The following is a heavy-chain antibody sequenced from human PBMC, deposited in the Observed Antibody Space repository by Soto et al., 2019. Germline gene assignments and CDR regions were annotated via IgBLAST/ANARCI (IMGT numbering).Heavy chain of an antibody. CDR3: ARWGRNIRFLEWFLGKGMDV. CDR1: GGTFSSYA. D-gene: IGHD3-3*01. Sequence: PRPSVKVSCKASGGTFSSYAISWVRQAPGQGLEWMGGIIPIFGTANYAQKFQGRVTITADESTSTAYMELSSLRSEDTAVYYCARWGRNIRFLEWFLGKGMDVWGQGTTVTVSS. V-gene: IGHV1-69*13. J-gene: IGHJ6*02. CDR2: IIPIFGTA.